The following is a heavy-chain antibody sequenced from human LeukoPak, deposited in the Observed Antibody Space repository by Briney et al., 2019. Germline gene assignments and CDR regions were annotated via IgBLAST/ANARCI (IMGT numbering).Heavy chain of an antibody. CDR1: GGTFSSYA. D-gene: IGHD2-15*01. CDR2: IIPIFGTA. Sequence: GASVKVSCKASGGTFSSYAISWVRRAPGQGLEWMGRIIPIFGTANYAQKFQGRVTITTDESTSTAYMGLSSPRSEDTAVYYCARASDCSGGSCPISYWGQGTLVTVSS. CDR3: ARASDCSGGSCPISY. V-gene: IGHV1-69*05. J-gene: IGHJ4*02.